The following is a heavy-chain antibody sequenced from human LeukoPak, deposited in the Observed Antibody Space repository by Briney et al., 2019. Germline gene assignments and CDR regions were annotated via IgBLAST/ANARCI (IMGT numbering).Heavy chain of an antibody. Sequence: GASVKVSCKASGYTFTGYYMHWVRQAPGQGLEWMGWINPNSGGTNYAQKFQGRVTMTRDTSISTAYMELSRLRSDDTAVYYCARGRGRSATVSTVPLVNWGQGTLVTVSS. D-gene: IGHD4-17*01. CDR1: GYTFTGYY. CDR2: INPNSGGT. J-gene: IGHJ4*02. V-gene: IGHV1-2*02. CDR3: ARGRGRSATVSTVPLVN.